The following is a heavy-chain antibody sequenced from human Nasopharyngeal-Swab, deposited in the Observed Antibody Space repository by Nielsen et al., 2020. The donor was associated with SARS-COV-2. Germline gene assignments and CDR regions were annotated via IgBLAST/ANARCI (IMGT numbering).Heavy chain of an antibody. D-gene: IGHD1-26*01. CDR3: AKTRGSGSYPYFDY. V-gene: IGHV3-21*01. Sequence: GGSLRLSCAASGFTFSSYSMNWVRQAPGKGLEWVSSISSSSSYIYYADPVKGRFTISRDNAKNSLYLQMNSLRAEDTAVYYCAKTRGSGSYPYFDYWGQGTLVTVSS. J-gene: IGHJ4*02. CDR1: GFTFSSYS. CDR2: ISSSSSYI.